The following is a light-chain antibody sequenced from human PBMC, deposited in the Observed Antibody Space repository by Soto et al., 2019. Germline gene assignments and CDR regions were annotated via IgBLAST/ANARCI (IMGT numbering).Light chain of an antibody. CDR3: QQSYNTPQYT. CDR2: DAS. CDR1: QSISRW. V-gene: IGKV1-5*01. J-gene: IGKJ2*01. Sequence: DIQMTQSPSTLSASVGDRVTITCRASQSISRWLAWYQQKPGKPPNLLIYDASSLENGVPSRFSGSGSGTEFTLTISSLQPDDLAIYYCQQSYNTPQYTFGQGTELEIK.